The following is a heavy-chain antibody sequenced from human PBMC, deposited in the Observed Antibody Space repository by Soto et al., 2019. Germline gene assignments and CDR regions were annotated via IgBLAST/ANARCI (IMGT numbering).Heavy chain of an antibody. CDR1: GGSFSGYY. J-gene: IGHJ5*02. V-gene: IGHV4-34*01. CDR3: ARGLYSSSLRRYNWLDP. D-gene: IGHD6-6*01. CDR2: INHSGST. Sequence: SETLSLTCAVYGGSFSGYYWSWIRQPPGKGLEWIGEINHSGSTNYNPSLKSRVTISVDTSKNQFSLKLSSVTAADTAVYYCARGLYSSSLRRYNWLDPWGRGTLVTVSS.